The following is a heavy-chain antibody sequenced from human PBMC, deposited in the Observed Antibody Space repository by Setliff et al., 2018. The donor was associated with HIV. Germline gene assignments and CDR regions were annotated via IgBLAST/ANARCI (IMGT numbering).Heavy chain of an antibody. CDR2: IHTTGST. CDR1: GDSISSGSYY. D-gene: IGHD3-16*01. J-gene: IGHJ5*02. V-gene: IGHV4-61*09. CDR3: AKRTFGSGRLDP. Sequence: SETLSLTCSVSGDSISSGSYYWSWIRLPAGKGLEWIGQIHTTGSTNYNPSLKSRVTISMDTSKNQFSLNLNSVTATDTAVYYCAKRTFGSGRLDPWGQGTLVTVAA.